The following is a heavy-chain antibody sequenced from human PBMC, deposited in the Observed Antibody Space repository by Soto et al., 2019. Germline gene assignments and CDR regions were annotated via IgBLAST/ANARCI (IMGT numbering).Heavy chain of an antibody. CDR2: IYHSGST. V-gene: IGHV4-4*02. CDR3: ARGIRYNYCSGGSCLPGGMDV. D-gene: IGHD2-15*01. Sequence: QVQLQESGPGLVKPSGTLSLTCAVSGGSISSSNWWSWVRQPPGKGLEWIGEIYHSGSTNYNPSLKSRVTISVDKSKNQFSLKLSSVTAADTAVYYCARGIRYNYCSGGSCLPGGMDVWGQGTTVTVSS. J-gene: IGHJ6*02. CDR1: GGSISSSNW.